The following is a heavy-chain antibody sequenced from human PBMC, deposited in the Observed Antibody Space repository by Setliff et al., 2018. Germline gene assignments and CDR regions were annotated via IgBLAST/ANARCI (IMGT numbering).Heavy chain of an antibody. CDR1: GDSISDYH. V-gene: IGHV4-59*01. D-gene: IGHD4-17*01. Sequence: SETLSLTCRVSGDSISDYHWSWIRQPPGQGLEWIGYIYSSGRTNYNPSLKSRVSLSLDTSKNQFPLDLSSVTPADTAVYYCARELGLRAPFDFWGQGILVTSPQ. CDR3: ARELGLRAPFDF. CDR2: IYSSGRT. J-gene: IGHJ4*02.